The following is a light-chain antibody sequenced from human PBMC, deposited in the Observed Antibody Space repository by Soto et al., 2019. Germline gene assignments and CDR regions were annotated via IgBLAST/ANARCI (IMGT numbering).Light chain of an antibody. CDR1: QSVSSN. CDR3: QQYNNWLIT. Sequence: EIVMTQSPATLSVSPGERATLSCRASQSVSSNLAWYQQNPGQAPRLLIYGASTRATGIPARFSGSGSGTEFTLTIRSLQSEDFAVYYCQQYNNWLITFGQGTRLEIK. J-gene: IGKJ5*01. V-gene: IGKV3-15*01. CDR2: GAS.